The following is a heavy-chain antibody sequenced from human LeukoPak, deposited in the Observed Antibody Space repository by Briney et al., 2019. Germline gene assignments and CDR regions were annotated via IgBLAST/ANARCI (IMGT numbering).Heavy chain of an antibody. CDR2: INTNTGNP. CDR1: GYTFTSYA. J-gene: IGHJ6*03. V-gene: IGHV7-4-1*02. CDR3: ARDNTAMVAYYYYYYMDV. D-gene: IGHD5-18*01. Sequence: GASVKVSCKASGYTFTSYAMNWVRQAPGQGLEWMGWINTNTGNPTYAQGFTGRFVFSLDTSVSTAYLQISSLKAEDTAVYYCARDNTAMVAYYYYYYMDVWGKGTTVTISS.